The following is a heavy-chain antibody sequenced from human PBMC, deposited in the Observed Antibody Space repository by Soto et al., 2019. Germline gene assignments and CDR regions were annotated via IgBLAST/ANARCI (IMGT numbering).Heavy chain of an antibody. V-gene: IGHV3-9*01. Sequence: EVQLVESGGGLVQPGRSLRLSCAASGFTFDDYAMHWDRQAPGKGLEWVSGISWNSGSIGYADSVKGRFTISRDNAKNSLYLQMNSLRAEDTALYYCAKDRGDDWGQGTLVTVSS. CDR2: ISWNSGSI. CDR3: AKDRGDD. CDR1: GFTFDDYA. J-gene: IGHJ4*02.